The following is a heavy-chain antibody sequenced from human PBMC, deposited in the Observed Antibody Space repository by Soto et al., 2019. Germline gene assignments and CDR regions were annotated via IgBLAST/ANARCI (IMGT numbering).Heavy chain of an antibody. CDR2: ISYDGRNK. CDR3: AKDFGSPHIALVWSYYYYYYGMDV. D-gene: IGHD2-8*02. V-gene: IGHV3-30*18. CDR1: GFTFSSYG. Sequence: QVQLVESGGGVVQPGRSLRLSCAASGFTFSSYGMHWVRQAPGKGLEWVAVISYDGRNKYYADSVKGRFTISRDNYKNTRYLHMNSLRAEDTAVYYCAKDFGSPHIALVWSYYYYYYGMDVWGQGTTVTVSS. J-gene: IGHJ6*02.